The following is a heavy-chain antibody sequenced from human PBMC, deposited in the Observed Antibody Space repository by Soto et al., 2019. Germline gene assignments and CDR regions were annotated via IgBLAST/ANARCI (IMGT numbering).Heavy chain of an antibody. CDR3: ARAAQWWYFDY. J-gene: IGHJ4*02. D-gene: IGHD2-15*01. V-gene: IGHV3-30*04. CDR2: ISYDGSNK. CDR1: GFTFSSYA. Sequence: GGSLRLSCAASGFTFSSYAMHWVRQAPGKGLEWVAVISYDGSNKYYADSVKGRFTISRDNSKNTLYLQMNSLRAEDTAVYYCARAAQWWYFDYWGQGTLVTVSS.